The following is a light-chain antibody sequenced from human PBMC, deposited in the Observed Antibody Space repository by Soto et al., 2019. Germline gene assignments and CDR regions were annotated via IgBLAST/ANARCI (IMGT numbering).Light chain of an antibody. V-gene: IGLV2-8*01. CDR1: SSDVGDYNY. J-gene: IGLJ1*01. CDR2: EVT. CDR3: SSYAGSHLCV. Sequence: QSALAQPPSASGSPGQSVTISCTGTSSDVGDYNYVSWFQQHPGKAPKLIIYEVTKRPSGVPDRFSGSKSGNTASLTVSGLQADDEADYYYSSYAGSHLCVFGTGTKVTVL.